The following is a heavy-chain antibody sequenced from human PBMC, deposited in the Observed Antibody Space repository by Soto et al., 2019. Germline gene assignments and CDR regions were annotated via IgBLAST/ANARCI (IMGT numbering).Heavy chain of an antibody. CDR3: ARDLTSGSRQDSRLSDWFGP. D-gene: IGHD3-10*01. CDR1: GYTFTNYY. V-gene: IGHV1-46*01. J-gene: IGHJ5*02. Sequence: QVQLVQSGAEVKKPGASVKVSCKASGYTFTNYYMHWVRQAPGQGLEWMGIINPSGGSTSYAQKFRGRLTMTRDTSTSTVYMELSSLRSDDSAVYFCARDLTSGSRQDSRLSDWFGPWGQGTLVTVSS. CDR2: INPSGGST.